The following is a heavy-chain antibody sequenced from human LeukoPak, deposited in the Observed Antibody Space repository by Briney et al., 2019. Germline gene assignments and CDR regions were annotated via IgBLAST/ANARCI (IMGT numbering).Heavy chain of an antibody. J-gene: IGHJ5*02. CDR2: ISGSGHRT. Sequence: GGSLRLSCAASGFTFSSYDMSWVRQAPGKGLEWVSTISGSGHRTYYADSVQGRFTISRDNSENTLYLQMNSLRVEDTAVYYCARVPRGSGSYQTNNWFDPWGQGTLVTVSS. D-gene: IGHD3-10*01. V-gene: IGHV3-23*01. CDR3: ARVPRGSGSYQTNNWFDP. CDR1: GFTFSSYD.